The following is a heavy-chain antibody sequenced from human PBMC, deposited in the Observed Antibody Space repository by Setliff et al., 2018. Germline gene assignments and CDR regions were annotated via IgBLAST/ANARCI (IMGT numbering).Heavy chain of an antibody. J-gene: IGHJ4*02. CDR2: IKSTIDGGAI. CDR1: GVTFTKAW. Sequence: ASGVTFTKAWMSLVRQAPGKGLEWVGRIKSTIDGGAIDYAAPVKGRFIISRDDSKNTVSLQMNSLKTEDTALYYCNSRITVLRGVTVLWGQGTLVTVSS. CDR3: NSRITVLRGVTVL. D-gene: IGHD3-10*01. V-gene: IGHV3-15*01.